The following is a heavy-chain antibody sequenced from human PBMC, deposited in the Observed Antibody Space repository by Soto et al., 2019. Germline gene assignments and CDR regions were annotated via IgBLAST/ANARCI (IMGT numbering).Heavy chain of an antibody. D-gene: IGHD3-3*01. CDR1: GFTFSSYE. J-gene: IGHJ4*02. CDR2: ISSSGSTI. Sequence: EVQLVESGGGLVQPGGSLRLSCAASGFTFSSYEMNWVRQAPGKGLEWVSYISSSGSTIYYADSVKGRFTISGDNAKNSLYLQMNSLRAEDTAVYYCASDHDFWSGLLRDWGQGTLVTVSS. CDR3: ASDHDFWSGLLRD. V-gene: IGHV3-48*03.